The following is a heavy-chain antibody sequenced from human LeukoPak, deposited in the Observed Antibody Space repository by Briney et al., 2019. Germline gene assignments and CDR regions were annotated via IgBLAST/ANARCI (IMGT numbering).Heavy chain of an antibody. V-gene: IGHV4-59*08. CDR3: SGGGSSWYNHYFDY. Sequence: NPSETLSLTCTVSGGSISSYYWSWIRQPPGKGLEWIGYIYYSGSTNYNPSLKSRVTISVDTSKNQFSLKLSSVTAADTAVYYCSGGGSSWYNHYFDYWGQGTLVTVSS. CDR2: IYYSGST. CDR1: GGSISSYY. J-gene: IGHJ4*02. D-gene: IGHD6-13*01.